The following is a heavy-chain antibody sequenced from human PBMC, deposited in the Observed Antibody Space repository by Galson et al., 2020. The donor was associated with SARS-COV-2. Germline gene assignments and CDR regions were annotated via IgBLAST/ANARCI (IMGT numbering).Heavy chain of an antibody. CDR2: IHYSGST. CDR3: ARGLHCSGGSCYWGRNQYYFDY. CDR1: GGSISSAGYY. V-gene: IGHV4-31*03. D-gene: IGHD2-15*01. J-gene: IGHJ4*02. Sequence: SETLSLTCTVSGGSISSAGYYWTWIRQHPGKGLERLGFIHYSGSTYYNPSLKSRVTISVDTSKNQFSLKLSSVTAADTAVYYCARGLHCSGGSCYWGRNQYYFDYWGQGTLVTVSS.